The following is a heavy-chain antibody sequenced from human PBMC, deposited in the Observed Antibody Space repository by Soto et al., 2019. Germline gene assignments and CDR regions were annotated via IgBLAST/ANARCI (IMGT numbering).Heavy chain of an antibody. Sequence: SETLSLTCTVSGGSISSGDYYWSWIRQPPGKGLGWIGYIYYSGSTYYNPSLKSRVTISVDTSKNQFSLKLSSVTAADTAVYYCARSTVTTQYGMDVWGQGTTVTVSS. V-gene: IGHV4-30-4*01. J-gene: IGHJ6*02. CDR3: ARSTVTTQYGMDV. CDR1: GGSISSGDYY. CDR2: IYYSGST. D-gene: IGHD4-17*01.